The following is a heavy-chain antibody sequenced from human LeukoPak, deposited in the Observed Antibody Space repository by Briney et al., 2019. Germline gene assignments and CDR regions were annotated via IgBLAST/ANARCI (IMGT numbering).Heavy chain of an antibody. J-gene: IGHJ3*02. CDR1: GGSISSSNW. Sequence: SETLSLTCAVSGGSISSSNWWSWVRQPPGKGLEWIGEIYHSGSTNYNPSLKSRVTMSVDTSKNQFSLKLSSVTAADTAVYFCARGALPSAFDIWGQGTMVTVSS. V-gene: IGHV4-4*02. CDR2: IYHSGST. CDR3: ARGALPSAFDI.